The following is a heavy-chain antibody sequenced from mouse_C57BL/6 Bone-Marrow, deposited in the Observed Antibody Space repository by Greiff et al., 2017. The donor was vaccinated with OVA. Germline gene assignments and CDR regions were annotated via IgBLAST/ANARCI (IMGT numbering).Heavy chain of an antibody. Sequence: QVQLKQSGAELVRPGASVKLSCKASGYTFTDYYINWVKQRPGQGLEWIARIYPGSGNTYYNEKFKGKATLTAEKSSSTAYMQLSSLTSEDSAVYFCAYYGSSYHFDYWGQGTTLTVSS. V-gene: IGHV1-76*01. D-gene: IGHD1-1*01. CDR3: AYYGSSYHFDY. CDR1: GYTFTDYY. J-gene: IGHJ2*01. CDR2: IYPGSGNT.